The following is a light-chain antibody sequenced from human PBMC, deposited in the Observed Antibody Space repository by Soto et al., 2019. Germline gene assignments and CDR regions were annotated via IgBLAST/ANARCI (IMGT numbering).Light chain of an antibody. CDR2: GAS. V-gene: IGKV3-15*01. Sequence: EIVMMQSPATLSVSLGERVTLSCRASQSVLSNLAWYQQKPGQAPRLLIYGASTRATGVPARFSGSGSGTEFTLTISNLQSEDFALYYCQQYNNWPPLFGQGTRLEIK. CDR3: QQYNNWPPL. J-gene: IGKJ5*01. CDR1: QSVLSN.